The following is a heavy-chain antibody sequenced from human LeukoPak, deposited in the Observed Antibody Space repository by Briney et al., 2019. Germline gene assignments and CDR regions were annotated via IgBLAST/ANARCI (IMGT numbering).Heavy chain of an antibody. V-gene: IGHV3-23*01. CDR2: ISSGGGST. CDR3: AKGLAAAGTSEYFQH. D-gene: IGHD6-13*01. Sequence: GGSLRLSCVASGFTFSSYTMSWVRQAPGKGLEWVSAISSGGGSTYYADSVKGRFTISRDHSKNTLYLQMNSLRVEDTAVYYCAKGLAAAGTSEYFQHWGQGTLVTVSS. J-gene: IGHJ1*01. CDR1: GFTFSSYT.